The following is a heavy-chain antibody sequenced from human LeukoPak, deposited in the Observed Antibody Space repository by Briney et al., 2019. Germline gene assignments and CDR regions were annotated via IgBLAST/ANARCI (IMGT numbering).Heavy chain of an antibody. CDR3: ASGGWELPFDY. CDR1: GGSISSGDYY. V-gene: IGHV4-30-4*01. Sequence: SQTLSLTCTVSGGSISSGDYYWSWIRQPPGKGLEWIGYIYYSGSTYYNPSLKGRVTISVDTSKNQFSLKLSSVTAADTAVYYCASGGWELPFDYWGQGTLVTVSS. D-gene: IGHD1-26*01. CDR2: IYYSGST. J-gene: IGHJ4*02.